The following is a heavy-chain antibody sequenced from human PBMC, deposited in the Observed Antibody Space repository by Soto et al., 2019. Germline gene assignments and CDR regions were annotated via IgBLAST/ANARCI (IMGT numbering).Heavy chain of an antibody. V-gene: IGHV3-23*01. CDR3: AKSYSYGYNYFDY. CDR2: ISGNGANT. D-gene: IGHD5-18*01. CDR1: GFTFSTYA. Sequence: GGFLRLSCAASGFTFSTYARSWVRQAPGKGLEWVSAISGNGANTYYADSVKGRFTISRDNSKNTLCLQMNSLRAEDTALYYCAKSYSYGYNYFDYWGQGTLVTVSS. J-gene: IGHJ4*02.